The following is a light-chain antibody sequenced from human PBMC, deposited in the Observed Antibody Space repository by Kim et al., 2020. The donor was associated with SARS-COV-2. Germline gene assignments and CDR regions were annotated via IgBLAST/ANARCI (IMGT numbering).Light chain of an antibody. CDR2: SDN. CDR3: AGWDDSLNGYV. J-gene: IGLJ1*01. CDR1: NSNFGSNT. V-gene: IGLV1-44*01. Sequence: GQRVTISCSGSNSNFGSNTVNWYQQRPGTAPKLLICSDNQRPSGVPDRFSGSKSGTSASLAISGLQSEDEADYYCAGWDDSLNGYVFGAGTKVTVL.